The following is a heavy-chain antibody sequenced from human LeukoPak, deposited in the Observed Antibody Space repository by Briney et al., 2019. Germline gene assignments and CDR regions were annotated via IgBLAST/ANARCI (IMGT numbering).Heavy chain of an antibody. CDR3: ARASNRVYDSSGYYFPNHRDAFDI. Sequence: PSETLSLTCTVSGGSISSYYWSWIRQPPGKGLEWIGYIYYSGSTNYNPSLKSRVTISVDTSMNQFSLKLSFVTAADTAVYYCARASNRVYDSSGYYFPNHRDAFDIWGQGTMVTVSS. V-gene: IGHV4-59*01. D-gene: IGHD3-22*01. CDR2: IYYSGST. CDR1: GGSISSYY. J-gene: IGHJ3*02.